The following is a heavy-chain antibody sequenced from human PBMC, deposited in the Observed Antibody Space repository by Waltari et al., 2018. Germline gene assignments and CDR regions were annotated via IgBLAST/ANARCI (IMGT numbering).Heavy chain of an antibody. CDR1: GFTFSSSS. Sequence: EVQLVESGGGLVKPGGSLRLSCAASGFTFSSSSMNWVRQAPGTGLEWVSSISSSSSYIYYADSVKGRFTISRDNAKNSLYLQMNSLRAEDTAVYYCARERGYCSSTSCRPPYFDYWGQGTLVTVSS. CDR3: ARERGYCSSTSCRPPYFDY. CDR2: ISSSSSYI. V-gene: IGHV3-21*01. D-gene: IGHD2-2*01. J-gene: IGHJ4*02.